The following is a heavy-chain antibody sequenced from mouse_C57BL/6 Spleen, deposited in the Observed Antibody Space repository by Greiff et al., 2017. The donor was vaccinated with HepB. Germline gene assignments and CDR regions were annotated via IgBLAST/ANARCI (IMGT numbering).Heavy chain of an antibody. V-gene: IGHV5-4*03. J-gene: IGHJ1*03. CDR1: GFTFSSYA. CDR2: ISDGGSYT. Sequence: EVKVEESGGGLVKPGGSLKLSCAASGFTFSSYAMSWVRQTPEKRLEWVATISDGGSYTYYPDNVKGRFTISRDNAKNNLYLQMSHLKSEDTAMYYCARSPFITTVVEDWYFDVWGTGTTVTVSS. CDR3: ARSPFITTVVEDWYFDV. D-gene: IGHD1-1*01.